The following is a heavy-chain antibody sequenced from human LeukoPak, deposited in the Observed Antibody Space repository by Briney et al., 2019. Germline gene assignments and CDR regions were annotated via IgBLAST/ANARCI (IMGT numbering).Heavy chain of an antibody. J-gene: IGHJ4*02. CDR3: ARDSGYVDY. CDR1: GFTFSSYS. V-gene: IGHV3-21*01. D-gene: IGHD1-26*01. Sequence: GGSLRLSCAASGFTFSSYSMNWARQAPGKGLEWVSSISSSSSYTYYADSVKGRFTISRDNAKNSLYLQMNSLRAEDTAVYYCARDSGYVDYWGQGTLVTVFS. CDR2: ISSSSSYT.